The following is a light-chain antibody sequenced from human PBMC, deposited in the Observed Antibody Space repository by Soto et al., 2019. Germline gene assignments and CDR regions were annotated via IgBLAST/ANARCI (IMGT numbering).Light chain of an antibody. J-gene: IGKJ2*01. Sequence: EIVLTQSPGTLSLSPGERATLSCRASQSVSSNYLVWYQQKPGQAPRLLIYGASSRATGIPDRFSGSGSGTDFTLTINRLEPEDSAVYYCQQYGSSPLYTFGQGTKLEIK. CDR2: GAS. CDR1: QSVSSNY. CDR3: QQYGSSPLYT. V-gene: IGKV3-20*01.